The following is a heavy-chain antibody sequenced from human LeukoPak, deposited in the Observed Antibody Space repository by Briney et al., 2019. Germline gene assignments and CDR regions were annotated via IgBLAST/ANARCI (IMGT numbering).Heavy chain of an antibody. D-gene: IGHD1-26*01. J-gene: IGHJ4*02. CDR1: GGSFSGYY. Sequence: SETLSLTCAVYGGSFSGYYWSWIRQPPGKGLEWIGEINHSGSTNYNPSLKSRVTISVDTSKNQFSLKLSSVTAADTAVYYCARAQVGATILYYFDHWGQGTLVTVSS. CDR3: ARAQVGATILYYFDH. V-gene: IGHV4-34*01. CDR2: INHSGST.